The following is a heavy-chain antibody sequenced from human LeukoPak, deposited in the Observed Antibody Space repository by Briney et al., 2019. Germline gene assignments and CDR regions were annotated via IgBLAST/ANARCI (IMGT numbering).Heavy chain of an antibody. V-gene: IGHV4-34*01. D-gene: IGHD3-10*01. CDR1: GGSFSGYY. CDR2: INHSGST. Sequence: SETLSLTCAVYGGSFSGYYWSWIRQFPGKGLEWIGEINHSGSTNYNPSLKSRVTISVDTSKNQFSLKLSSVTAADTAVYYCARDRIYGSGSDHFDYWGQGTLVTVSS. J-gene: IGHJ4*02. CDR3: ARDRIYGSGSDHFDY.